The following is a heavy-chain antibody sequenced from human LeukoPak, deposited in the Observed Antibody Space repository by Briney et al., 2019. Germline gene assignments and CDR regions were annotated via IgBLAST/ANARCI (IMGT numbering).Heavy chain of an antibody. D-gene: IGHD1-1*01. V-gene: IGHV3-53*01. CDR3: ARLWNGGYFDY. J-gene: IGHJ4*02. Sequence: GGSLRLSCAAYGFTVSSNYMSWVRQAPGKGLEWVSVIYSGGSTYYADSVKGRFTISRDNSKNTLYLQMNSLRADDTAVYYCARLWNGGYFDYWGQGTLVTVSS. CDR2: IYSGGST. CDR1: GFTVSSNY.